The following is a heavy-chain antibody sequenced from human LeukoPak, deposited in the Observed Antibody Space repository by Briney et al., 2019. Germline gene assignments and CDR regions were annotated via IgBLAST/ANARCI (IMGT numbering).Heavy chain of an antibody. J-gene: IGHJ4*02. V-gene: IGHV3-30*04. D-gene: IGHD6-13*01. CDR3: ARDDLQQLFAFDY. CDR2: ISYDGSNK. Sequence: GGSLRLSCAASGFTFSSYAMHWVRQAPGKGLEWVAVISYDGSNKYYADSVKGRFTISRDNSKNTLYLQMNSLRAEDTAVYYCARDDLQQLFAFDYWGQGTLVTVSS. CDR1: GFTFSSYA.